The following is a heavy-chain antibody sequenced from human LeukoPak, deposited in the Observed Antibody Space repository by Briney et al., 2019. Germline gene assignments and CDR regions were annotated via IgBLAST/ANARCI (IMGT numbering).Heavy chain of an antibody. V-gene: IGHV1-69*13. Sequence: ASVKVSCKASGGTFSSYSISWVRQAPGQGLEWMGGIIPIFGTANYAQKFQGRVTITADESTSTAYMELSSLRSEDTAVYYCAGPKIDDSSGYYYGYWGQGTLVTVSS. CDR3: AGPKIDDSSGYYYGY. D-gene: IGHD3-22*01. J-gene: IGHJ4*02. CDR1: GGTFSSYS. CDR2: IIPIFGTA.